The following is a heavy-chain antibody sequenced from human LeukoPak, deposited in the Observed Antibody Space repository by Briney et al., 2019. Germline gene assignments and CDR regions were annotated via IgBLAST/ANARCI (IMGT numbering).Heavy chain of an antibody. CDR2: ISYDGSNK. CDR1: GFTFSSYA. Sequence: GGSLRLSCAASGFTFSSYAMHWVRQAPGKGLEWVAVISYDGSNKYYADSVKGRFTISRDNSKNSLYLQMNSLRAEDTAVYYCAVLVGATFGGTWGQGTLVTVSS. CDR3: AVLVGATFGGT. D-gene: IGHD1-26*01. J-gene: IGHJ5*02. V-gene: IGHV3-30*04.